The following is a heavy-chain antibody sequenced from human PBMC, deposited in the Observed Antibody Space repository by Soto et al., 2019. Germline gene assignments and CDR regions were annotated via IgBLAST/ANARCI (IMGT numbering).Heavy chain of an antibody. J-gene: IGHJ3*01. V-gene: IGHV3-30*18. D-gene: IGHD3-3*01. CDR3: AKMVGRSEFCSTYYKGAVDL. CDR2: IAYDGSNK. Sequence: QVQLVESGGGVVQPGRSLRLSCVASGFTFSNHGMHWVRQAPGKGLEWVAVIAYDGSNKSYADSVKGRFTISRDNSKNTLFVHMNSLRVEDTAVYYCAKMVGRSEFCSTYYKGAVDLWGQGKMVTVSS. CDR1: GFTFSNHG.